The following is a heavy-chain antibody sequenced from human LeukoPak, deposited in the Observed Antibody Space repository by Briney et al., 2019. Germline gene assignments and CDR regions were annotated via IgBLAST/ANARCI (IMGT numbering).Heavy chain of an antibody. CDR3: AKDPSRIAAAGTGAEYFQH. CDR1: GFTFSSYA. Sequence: GGSLRLSCAASGFTFSSYAMHWVRQAPGKGLEWVAVISYDGSNKYYADSVKGRFTISRDNSKNTLYLQMNSLRAEDTAVYYCAKDPSRIAAAGTGAEYFQHWGQGTLVTVSS. V-gene: IGHV3-30-3*01. J-gene: IGHJ1*01. D-gene: IGHD6-13*01. CDR2: ISYDGSNK.